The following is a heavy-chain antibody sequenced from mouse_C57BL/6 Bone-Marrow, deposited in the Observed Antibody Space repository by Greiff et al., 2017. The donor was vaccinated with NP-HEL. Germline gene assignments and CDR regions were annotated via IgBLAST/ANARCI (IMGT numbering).Heavy chain of an antibody. V-gene: IGHV14-3*01. Sequence: VQLKQSVAELVRPGASVKLSCTASGFNIKNTYMHWVKQRPEQGLEWIGRIDPANGNTKYAPKFQGKATITADPSSNTAYLQLSSLTSEDTAIYYGAGDGSSHWYFDVWGTGTTVTVSS. CDR2: IDPANGNT. CDR1: GFNIKNTY. J-gene: IGHJ1*03. D-gene: IGHD1-1*01. CDR3: AGDGSSHWYFDV.